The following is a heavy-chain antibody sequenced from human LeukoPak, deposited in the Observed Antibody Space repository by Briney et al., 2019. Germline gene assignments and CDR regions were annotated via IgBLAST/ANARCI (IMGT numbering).Heavy chain of an antibody. CDR1: GGSFSGYY. J-gene: IGHJ2*01. CDR2: INHSGST. D-gene: IGHD3-10*01. CDR3: ARGLWFGYFDP. Sequence: PSETLSLTCAVYGGSFSGYYWSWIRQPPGKGLEWIGEINHSGSTNYNPSLKSRVTISVDTSKNQFSLKLSSVTAADTAVYYCARGLWFGYFDPWGRGTLVTVSS. V-gene: IGHV4-34*01.